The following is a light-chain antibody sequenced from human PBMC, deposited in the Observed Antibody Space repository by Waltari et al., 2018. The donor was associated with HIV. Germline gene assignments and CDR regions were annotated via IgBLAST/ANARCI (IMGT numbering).Light chain of an antibody. CDR3: CSYAGSYTLV. J-gene: IGLJ2*01. V-gene: IGLV2-11*01. CDR1: SSDVGGYNY. Sequence: QSALTQPRSVSWSPGQSVTISCTVPSSDVGGYNYFPWYQHHPGKAPNPMIYDVSKRPSGVPDRFSGYKSGNTASLTISGLQAEDEADYYCCSYAGSYTLVFGGGTKLTVL. CDR2: DVS.